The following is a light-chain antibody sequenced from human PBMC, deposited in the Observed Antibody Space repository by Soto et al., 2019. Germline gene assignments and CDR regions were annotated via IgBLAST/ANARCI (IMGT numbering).Light chain of an antibody. CDR1: QSVSSSY. CDR3: QQYGSSPYT. V-gene: IGKV3-20*01. CDR2: GAS. J-gene: IGKJ2*01. Sequence: EIVLTQSPGTLSLSPGERATLSCRARQSVSSSYLGWYQQKPGQAPRLLIYGASSRATGIPDRFSGSGSGTDFTLTISRLEPEDFAVYYCQQYGSSPYTFGQGTKLEIK.